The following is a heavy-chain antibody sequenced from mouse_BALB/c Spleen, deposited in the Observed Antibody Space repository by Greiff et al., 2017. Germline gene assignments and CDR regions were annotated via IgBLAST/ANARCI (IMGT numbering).Heavy chain of an antibody. J-gene: IGHJ2*01. V-gene: IGHV2-2*02. CDR3: ARKVFCYFDY. CDR1: GFSLTSYG. Sequence: QVQLKESGPGLVQPSQSLSITCTVSGFSLTSYGVHWVRQSPGKGLEWLGVIWSGGSTDYNAAFISRLSISKNNSKSQVFVKMNSLQANNTAIYCCARKVFCYFDYWGEGTTLTVSS. CDR2: IWSGGST.